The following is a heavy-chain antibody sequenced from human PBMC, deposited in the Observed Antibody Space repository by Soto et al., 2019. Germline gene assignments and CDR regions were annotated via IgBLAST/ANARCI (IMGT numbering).Heavy chain of an antibody. CDR2: LITLFETP. D-gene: IGHD2-21*01. CDR3: ATDERGEMSTPGYSYH. V-gene: IGHV1-69*01. J-gene: IGHJ4*02. Sequence: QVQLVQSGAEVKKPGSSVKVSCKASGETFSSYAFSWVRQAPGQGLEWMGGLITLFETPTYAQTFNGRLTITSDEATSTVYMELSSLRSEDTAVYFFATDERGEMSTPGYSYHWGQGTRVTVSS. CDR1: GETFSSYA.